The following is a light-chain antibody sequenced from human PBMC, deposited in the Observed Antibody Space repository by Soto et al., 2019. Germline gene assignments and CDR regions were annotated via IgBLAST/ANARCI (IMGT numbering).Light chain of an antibody. CDR1: SGHISYA. Sequence: QLVLTQSPSASASLGASVKLTCTLSSGHISYAIAWHQQQLEKGPRYLMKLNSDGSHSKGDGIPDRFSGSSSGAERYLTISSLQSEDEADYYCQTWGTGIRVFGGGTKLTVL. J-gene: IGLJ3*02. CDR2: LNSDGSH. V-gene: IGLV4-69*01. CDR3: QTWGTGIRV.